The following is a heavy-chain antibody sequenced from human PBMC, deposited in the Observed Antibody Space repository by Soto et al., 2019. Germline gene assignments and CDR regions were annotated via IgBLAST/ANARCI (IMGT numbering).Heavy chain of an antibody. Sequence: GGSLRLSCAASGFTFSSYWMHWVRQAPGKGLVWVSRINSDGSSTSYADSVKGRFTISRDNAKNTLYLQMNSLRAEDTAVYYCASSSSWYEFDYWGQGTLVTVSS. CDR1: GFTFSSYW. CDR2: INSDGSST. V-gene: IGHV3-74*01. J-gene: IGHJ4*02. D-gene: IGHD6-13*01. CDR3: ASSSSWYEFDY.